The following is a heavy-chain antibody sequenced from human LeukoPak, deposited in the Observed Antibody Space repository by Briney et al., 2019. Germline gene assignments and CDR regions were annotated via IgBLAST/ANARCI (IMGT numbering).Heavy chain of an antibody. CDR1: GFTFDDYG. D-gene: IGHD6-13*01. Sequence: GGSLRLSCGASGFTFDDYGMSWVRQAPGKGLEWVSGINWNGGSTDYADSVKGRFTIPRDNAKNSLDLQMNSLRAEDTAVYYCAKGGSSSWYSSWSDYWGQGTLVTVSS. CDR2: INWNGGST. CDR3: AKGGSSSWYSSWSDY. V-gene: IGHV3-20*04. J-gene: IGHJ4*02.